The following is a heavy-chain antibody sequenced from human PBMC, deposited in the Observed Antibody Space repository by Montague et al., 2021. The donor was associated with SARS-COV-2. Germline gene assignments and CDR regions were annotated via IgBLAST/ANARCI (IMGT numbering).Heavy chain of an antibody. Sequence: SETLSLTCTIHGGSFSGGSFSGFYWNWVRQAPGKGLEWIGEINDSGSTNYKPSLRSRVTISVDKSDNQLSLSLRSVTAADTGVYYCARDASSSRWLRGRERYHFSPMDVGGQGTSVTVSS. CDR2: INDSGST. J-gene: IGHJ6*02. V-gene: IGHV4-34*01. D-gene: IGHD1-1*01. CDR1: GGSFSGFY. CDR3: ARDASSSRWLRGRERYHFSPMDV.